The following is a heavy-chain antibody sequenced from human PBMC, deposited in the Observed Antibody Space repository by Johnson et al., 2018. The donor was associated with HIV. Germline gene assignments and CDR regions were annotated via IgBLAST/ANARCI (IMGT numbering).Heavy chain of an antibody. CDR1: GFTVSSNY. CDR3: GREDWNYPI. J-gene: IGHJ3*02. CDR2: IYAGGNI. D-gene: IGHD1-7*01. V-gene: IGHV3-66*03. Sequence: VQLVESGGGLIQSGGSLRLSCAASGFTVSSNYMSWVRQAPGKGLEWVSIIYAGGNIYYAHSVKGRFTISRDNSRNTLYLEMNSLRSEDTGFYFCGREDWNYPIWGQGAMVTVSS.